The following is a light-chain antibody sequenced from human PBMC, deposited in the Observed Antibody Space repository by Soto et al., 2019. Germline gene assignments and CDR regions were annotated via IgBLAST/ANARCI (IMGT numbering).Light chain of an antibody. V-gene: IGKV1-12*02. CDR1: QDISSW. Sequence: DIQMTQSPSSVSASVGDSVFITCRASQDISSWVAWYHQKPGQAPKLLISAATNLQGEVPRRFGGSGSGTDFTLILSSLQPEDLPTYFCQQGDGIPLSFGGGT. J-gene: IGKJ4*01. CDR3: QQGDGIPLS. CDR2: AAT.